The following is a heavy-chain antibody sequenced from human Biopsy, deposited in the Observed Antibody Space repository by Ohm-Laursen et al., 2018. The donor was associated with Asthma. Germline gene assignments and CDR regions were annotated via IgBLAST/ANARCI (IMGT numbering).Heavy chain of an antibody. CDR2: IYNSGST. CDR3: ARAQDYYDSRGYYRSFDY. Sequence: SETLSLTCAVSYGSITSGGYCWTWMRQHPGKGGEGMGFIYNSGSTDYNPSLKSRVSISIDTSKNQFSLKLSSVTAADAAVYYCARAQDYYDSRGYYRSFDYWGQGTLVTVSS. J-gene: IGHJ4*02. D-gene: IGHD3-22*01. V-gene: IGHV4-31*11. CDR1: YGSITSGGYC.